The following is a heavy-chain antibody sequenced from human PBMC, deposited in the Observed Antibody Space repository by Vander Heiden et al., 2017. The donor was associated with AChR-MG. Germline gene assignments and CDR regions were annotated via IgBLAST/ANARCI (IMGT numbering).Heavy chain of an antibody. CDR2: ISYDGSNK. CDR3: ARQYMHYYYYMDV. V-gene: IGHV3-30-3*01. J-gene: IGHJ6*03. D-gene: IGHD5-18*01. Sequence: QVQLVESGGGVVQPGRSLRLSCAASGFTFSSYAMHWVRQAPGKGLEWVAVISYDGSNKYYADSVKGRFTISRDNSKNTLYLQMNSLRAEDTAVYYCARQYMHYYYYMDVWGKGTTVTVSS. CDR1: GFTFSSYA.